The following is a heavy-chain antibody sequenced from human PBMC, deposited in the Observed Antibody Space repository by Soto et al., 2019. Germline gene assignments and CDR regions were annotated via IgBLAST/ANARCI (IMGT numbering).Heavy chain of an antibody. V-gene: IGHV4-34*01. CDR2: INHSGSA. CDR3: AKGPQGGYYDSGSFYSSVY. D-gene: IGHD3-10*01. Sequence: PSETLSLTCAVYGGSFNGYYWSWIRQPPGQWLEWIGEINHSGSANYNPTFKSRVSISVDTSKNQLSLQLRSVTAADTAVYYCAKGPQGGYYDSGSFYSSVYWGQGTLVTVSS. J-gene: IGHJ4*02. CDR1: GGSFNGYY.